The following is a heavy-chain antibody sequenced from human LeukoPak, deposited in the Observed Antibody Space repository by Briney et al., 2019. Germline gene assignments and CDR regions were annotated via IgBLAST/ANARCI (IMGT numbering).Heavy chain of an antibody. Sequence: GGSLRLSCVGSGFAFTNSAMTWVRQGPGKGLEWISAISGSGYSTFYRDSVEGRFTISRDNSENRLYLQMNSLRAEDTAVYYCAKGVYGYYPFDYWGQGTLVTVSS. CDR3: AKGVYGYYPFDY. J-gene: IGHJ4*02. V-gene: IGHV3-23*01. D-gene: IGHD4-17*01. CDR1: GFAFTNSA. CDR2: ISGSGYST.